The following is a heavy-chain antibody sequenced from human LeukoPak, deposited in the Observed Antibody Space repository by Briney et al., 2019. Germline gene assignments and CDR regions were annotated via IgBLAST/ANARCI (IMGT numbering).Heavy chain of an antibody. J-gene: IGHJ4*02. D-gene: IGHD3-22*01. Sequence: GESLKISCKASGYSFTNYWIAWGRQMPGKGLEWMGSIYPGDSDTRYRPSFRGQATISADKSISTAYLQWSSLKASDTAIYYCARLGLEAYDRSGFYYFDYRAQGALVTVSS. CDR2: IYPGDSDT. CDR1: GYSFTNYW. V-gene: IGHV5-51*01. CDR3: ARLGLEAYDRSGFYYFDY.